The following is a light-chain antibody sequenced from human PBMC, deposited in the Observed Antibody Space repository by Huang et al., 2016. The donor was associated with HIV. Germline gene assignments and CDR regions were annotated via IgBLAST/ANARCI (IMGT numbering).Light chain of an antibody. CDR1: QDIGTY. CDR2: GSS. CDR3: HQSYTLSS. V-gene: IGKV1-39*01. J-gene: IGKJ5*01. Sequence: DIQMTQSPSFLSASVGDSVTITCRTTQDIGTYLNWYQQRPGKAPNLLIHGSSTVHRGVPSRFSGGGYGTEFTLTINGLQPEDFAIYYCHQSYTLSSFGQGTRLDIK.